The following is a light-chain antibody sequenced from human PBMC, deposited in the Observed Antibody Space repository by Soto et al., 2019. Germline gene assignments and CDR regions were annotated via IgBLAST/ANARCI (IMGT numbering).Light chain of an antibody. Sequence: QSVLTQSSSASASLGSSVKLTCTLSSGHSSYIIACHQQQPGKAPRYLMKLEGSGSYNKGSGVPDRFSGSSSGADRYLTISNPQFEYEADYYCETWDSKGVFGGGTKLTVL. CDR1: SGHSSYI. CDR3: ETWDSKGV. V-gene: IGLV4-60*02. J-gene: IGLJ3*02. CDR2: LEGSGSY.